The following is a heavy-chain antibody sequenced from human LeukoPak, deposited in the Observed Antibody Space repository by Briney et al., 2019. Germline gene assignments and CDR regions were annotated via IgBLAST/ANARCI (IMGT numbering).Heavy chain of an antibody. CDR1: GFTVSSNY. Sequence: GGSLRLSCAASGFTVSSNYMSWVRQAPGKGLEWVSLIYSGGYTYYADSVKGRFTISRDNSKNTLYLQMNSLRAEDTAVYYCARVTAVAGTSVGVDAWGQGILVTVS. CDR2: IYSGGYT. J-gene: IGHJ4*02. V-gene: IGHV3-66*01. CDR3: ARVTAVAGTSVGVDA. D-gene: IGHD6-19*01.